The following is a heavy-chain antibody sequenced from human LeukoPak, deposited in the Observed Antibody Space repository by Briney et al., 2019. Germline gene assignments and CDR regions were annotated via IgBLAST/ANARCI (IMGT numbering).Heavy chain of an antibody. CDR2: ISSSSSYI. CDR3: ARDMVRGVISNHDY. Sequence: PGGSLRLSCAASGFTFSSYSMNWVRQAPGKGLEWVSSISSSSSYIYYADSVKGRFTISRDNAKNSLYLQMNSLRAEDTAVYYCARDMVRGVISNHDYWGQGTLVTVSS. V-gene: IGHV3-21*01. CDR1: GFTFSSYS. D-gene: IGHD3-10*01. J-gene: IGHJ4*02.